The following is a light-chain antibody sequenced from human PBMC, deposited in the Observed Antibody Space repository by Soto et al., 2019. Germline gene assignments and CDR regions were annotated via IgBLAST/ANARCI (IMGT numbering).Light chain of an antibody. J-gene: IGLJ3*02. CDR2: DVS. CDR3: CSYAGRYTPRWV. V-gene: IGLV2-11*01. CDR1: SSDVGGYNY. Sequence: QSVLTQPRSVSGSPGQSVSISCTGTSSDVGGYNYVSWYQQHPGKAPKLMIYDVSKRPSGVPDRFSGSKSGNTASLTISGLQAEDEADYYCCSYAGRYTPRWVFGGGNKVTVL.